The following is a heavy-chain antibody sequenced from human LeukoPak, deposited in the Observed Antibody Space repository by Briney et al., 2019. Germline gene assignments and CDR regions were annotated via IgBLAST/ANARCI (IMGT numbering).Heavy chain of an antibody. Sequence: NLGESPYLSCKVSGYSFISYWIGWVRQMPGKGLEWMAIIYPGDSRIIYNPSFQGQVPLSADKSITTAYLQWSSLKASDTAMYYCARPGGRGKEEDVFDRWGQGTMVTVSS. CDR2: IYPGDSRI. V-gene: IGHV5-51*01. CDR3: ARPGGRGKEEDVFDR. CDR1: GYSFISYW. D-gene: IGHD3-16*01. J-gene: IGHJ3*02.